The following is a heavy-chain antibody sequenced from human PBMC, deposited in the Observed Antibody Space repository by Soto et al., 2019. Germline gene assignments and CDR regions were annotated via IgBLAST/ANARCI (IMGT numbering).Heavy chain of an antibody. Sequence: QVLLVQSGAEVKEPGASVRVSCKASGYTFTTYAVHWVRQAPGQRPEWMGLIHGGNGNTKYPQNLQGRVSITRDTSATTSYMELSSLRSEDTAVYYCARGGSGGWSGFMDVWGKGTTVIVSS. CDR1: GYTFTTYA. D-gene: IGHD6-19*01. CDR3: ARGGSGGWSGFMDV. J-gene: IGHJ6*03. V-gene: IGHV1-3*01. CDR2: IHGGNGNT.